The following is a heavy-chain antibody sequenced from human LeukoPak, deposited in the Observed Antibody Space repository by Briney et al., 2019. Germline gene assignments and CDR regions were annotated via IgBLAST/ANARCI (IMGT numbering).Heavy chain of an antibody. CDR2: MNPNSGNT. CDR3: AAAAGRVGVDY. J-gene: IGHJ4*02. D-gene: IGHD6-13*01. CDR1: GYTFTSYG. V-gene: IGHV1-8*02. Sequence: ASVKVSCKASGYTFTSYGIVWVRHAPGQGLEWTGWMNPNSGNTGYAQKFQGRVNMTRNTSISTAYMEMSRLRSEDTAVYYCAAAAGRVGVDYWGQGTLVTVSS.